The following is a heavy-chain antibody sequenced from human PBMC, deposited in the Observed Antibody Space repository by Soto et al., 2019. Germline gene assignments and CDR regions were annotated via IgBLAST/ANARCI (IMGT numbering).Heavy chain of an antibody. V-gene: IGHV3-21*01. J-gene: IGHJ4*02. Sequence: GGSLRLSCAASGFTFSSYSMNWVRQAPGKGLEWVSSISSSSSYIYYADSVKGRFTISRDNAKNSLYLQMNSLRAEDTAVYYCASWELLPPPPYWGQGTLVTVSS. CDR1: GFTFSSYS. D-gene: IGHD1-26*01. CDR3: ASWELLPPPPY. CDR2: ISSSSSYI.